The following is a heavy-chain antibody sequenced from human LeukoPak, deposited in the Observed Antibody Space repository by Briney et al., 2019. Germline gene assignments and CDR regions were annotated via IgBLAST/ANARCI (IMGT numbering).Heavy chain of an antibody. CDR2: ISPDGSHT. CDR3: ASDQVSGVFDY. J-gene: IGHJ4*02. Sequence: PWETLTLSCGGSGFSFSNFYLNWLLRSPAGGRVGLAYISPDGSHTTYEHSLKGRFVISRDNAKNSVSLQMNSLRVEDTAVYFCASDQVSGVFDYWGQGARVTVS. D-gene: IGHD5/OR15-5a*01. V-gene: IGHV3-11*05. CDR1: GFSFSNFY.